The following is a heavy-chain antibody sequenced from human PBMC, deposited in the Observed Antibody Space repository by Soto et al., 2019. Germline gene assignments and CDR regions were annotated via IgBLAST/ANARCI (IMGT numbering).Heavy chain of an antibody. CDR1: GFTFSSYS. Sequence: PVGSLRLSCAASGFTFSSYSMNWVRQAPGKGLEWVSSISSSSSYIYYADSVKGRFTISRDNAKNSLYLQMNSLRAEDTAVYYCARDTGVGATSGMDVWGQGTTVTVSS. J-gene: IGHJ6*02. CDR3: ARDTGVGATSGMDV. D-gene: IGHD1-26*01. V-gene: IGHV3-21*01. CDR2: ISSSSSYI.